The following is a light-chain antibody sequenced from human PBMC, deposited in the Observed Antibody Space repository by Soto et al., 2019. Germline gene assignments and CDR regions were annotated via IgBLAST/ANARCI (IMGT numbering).Light chain of an antibody. CDR3: QSYDSSLSGSV. V-gene: IGLV1-40*01. CDR1: SSNIGAGYH. CDR2: GNS. J-gene: IGLJ3*02. Sequence: QSVLTQPPSVSGAPGQRVTISCTGSSSNIGAGYHVHWYQQLPGTAPKLLIYGNSNRPSGVPDRFSGSTSGTSASLAITGLQAEDEADYYCQSYDSSLSGSVFGGGTQLTVL.